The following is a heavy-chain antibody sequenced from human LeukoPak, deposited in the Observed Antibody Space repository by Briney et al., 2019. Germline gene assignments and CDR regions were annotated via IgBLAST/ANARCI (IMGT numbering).Heavy chain of an antibody. Sequence: SKTLSLTCTVSGGSISSSSYYWDWIRQPPGKGLEWIGSIYYSGSTYYNPSLKSRVTISGDTAKNQFSLKLSSVTAADTAVYYCARHPRGDYGGDSTNALDIWGQGTMVTVSS. CDR1: GGSISSSSYY. J-gene: IGHJ3*02. CDR2: IYYSGST. V-gene: IGHV4-39*01. CDR3: ARHPRGDYGGDSTNALDI. D-gene: IGHD2-21*01.